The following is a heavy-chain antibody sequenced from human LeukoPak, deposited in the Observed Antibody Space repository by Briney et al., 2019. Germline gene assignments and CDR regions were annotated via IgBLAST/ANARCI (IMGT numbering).Heavy chain of an antibody. D-gene: IGHD6-19*01. V-gene: IGHV1-2*02. CDR1: GYTFTDYY. Sequence: ASVRVSCKASGYTFTDYYMHWVRQAPGQGLEWMGWINPNSGGTNYAQKFQGRVTMTRDTSISTAYMELSRLTSDDTAVYYCARGVAGPYYYYYMDVWGRGTTVTVSS. CDR3: ARGVAGPYYYYYMDV. J-gene: IGHJ6*03. CDR2: INPNSGGT.